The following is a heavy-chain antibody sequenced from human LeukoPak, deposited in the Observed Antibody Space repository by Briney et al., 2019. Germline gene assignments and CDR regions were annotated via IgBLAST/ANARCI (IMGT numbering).Heavy chain of an antibody. V-gene: IGHV3-33*01. CDR2: IWYDGSYK. Sequence: ERSLRLSCAASGFTFSSHGMHWVRQAPGKGLEWVAVIWYDGSYKYYTDSVKGRFTISRDNSKNTLDLQMNSLRAEDTAVYYCARERDDALDIWGQGTMVTVSS. CDR3: ARERDDALDI. CDR1: GFTFSSHG. J-gene: IGHJ3*02.